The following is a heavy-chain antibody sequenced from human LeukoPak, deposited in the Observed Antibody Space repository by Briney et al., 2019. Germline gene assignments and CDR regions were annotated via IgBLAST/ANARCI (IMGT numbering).Heavy chain of an antibody. CDR3: ARIGYSSSSFDY. CDR2: IKQDGSQI. D-gene: IGHD6-13*01. J-gene: IGHJ4*02. V-gene: IGHV3-7*01. CDR1: GFTYSSYW. Sequence: GGSLRLSCVASGFTYSSYWMSWVRQAPGKGLEWVANIKQDGSQIYYVDSMKGRFTISRDNGKKSVYLQMNSLRAEDTAVYHCARIGYSSSSFDYWGQGTLVTVPS.